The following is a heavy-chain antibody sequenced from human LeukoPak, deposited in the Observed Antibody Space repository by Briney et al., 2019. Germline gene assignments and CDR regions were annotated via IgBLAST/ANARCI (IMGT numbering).Heavy chain of an antibody. CDR2: SYSGGST. V-gene: IGHV3-53*01. CDR3: ARDKVPRGARYYYYYMDV. J-gene: IGHJ6*03. D-gene: IGHD1-1*01. CDR1: GFTFSSYW. Sequence: GGSLRLSCAASGFTFSSYWMSWVRQAPGKGLEWVSVSYSGGSTYYADSVKGRFTISRDNSKNTLYLQMNSLRAEDTAVYYCARDKVPRGARYYYYYMDVWGKGTTVTVSS.